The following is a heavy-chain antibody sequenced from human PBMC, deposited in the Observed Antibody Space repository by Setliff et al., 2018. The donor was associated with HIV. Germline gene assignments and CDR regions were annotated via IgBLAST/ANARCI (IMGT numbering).Heavy chain of an antibody. CDR1: GSSFTNYW. CDR3: SSDEWEVHIPGYYFDY. J-gene: IGHJ4*02. V-gene: IGHV5-51*01. CDR2: IWPDDSDT. D-gene: IGHD1-26*01. Sequence: PGESLKISCKGSGSSFTNYWVGWVRQMPANGLEWMGLIWPDDSDTIYSPSFQGQVIMSVDKSISTAYLQWSSLKTEDTAVYFCSSDEWEVHIPGYYFDYWGQGTLVTVSS.